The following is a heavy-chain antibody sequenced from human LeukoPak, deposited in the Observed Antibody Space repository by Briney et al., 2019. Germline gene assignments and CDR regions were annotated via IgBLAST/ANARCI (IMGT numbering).Heavy chain of an antibody. CDR1: GASISSGGYY. D-gene: IGHD1-20*01. CDR2: IYYSGST. J-gene: IGHJ4*02. CDR3: ARGVNWPDY. V-gene: IGHV4-31*03. Sequence: SETLSLTCTVSGASISSGGYYWSWIRQHPGKGLEWIGYIYYSGSTYYNPSLRSRVTISVDTSNNQFSLKLSSVTAADTAMYYCARGVNWPDYWGQGTLVTVSS.